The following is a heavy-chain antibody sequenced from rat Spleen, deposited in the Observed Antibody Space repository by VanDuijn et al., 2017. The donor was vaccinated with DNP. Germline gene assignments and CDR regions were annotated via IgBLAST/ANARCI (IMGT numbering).Heavy chain of an antibody. CDR1: GFTFNNYW. CDR3: AKHGAYGGSPYFDY. Sequence: EVQLVESGGGLVQPGRSLKLSCVASGFTFNNYWMTWIRQAPGKGLEWVASISPSGGSTYYRDSVKGRFTISRDNAKSTLYLQMDSLRSEDTATYYCAKHGAYGGSPYFDYWGQGVMVTVSS. CDR2: ISPSGGST. V-gene: IGHV5-31*01. D-gene: IGHD1-11*01. J-gene: IGHJ2*01.